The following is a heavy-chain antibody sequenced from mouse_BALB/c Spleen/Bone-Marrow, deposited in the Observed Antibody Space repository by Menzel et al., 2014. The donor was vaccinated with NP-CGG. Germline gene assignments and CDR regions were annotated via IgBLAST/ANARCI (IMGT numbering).Heavy chain of an antibody. CDR3: ATGPFDY. V-gene: IGHV1S81*02. J-gene: IGHJ2*01. CDR1: GYTFTSYW. CDR2: INPSNGRT. Sequence: QVQLQQSGAELVKPGASVKLSCKASGYTFTSYWMHWVKQRPGQGLEWIGEINPSNGRTNYNEKFKSKATLTVDKSSSTAYMQLSSLTSEDSAVYYCATGPFDYWGQGTTLTVSS. D-gene: IGHD4-1*01.